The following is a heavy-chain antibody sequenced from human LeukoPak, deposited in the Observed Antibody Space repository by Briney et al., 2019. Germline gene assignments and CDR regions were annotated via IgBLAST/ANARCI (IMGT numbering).Heavy chain of an antibody. J-gene: IGHJ4*02. V-gene: IGHV4-34*01. Sequence: SETLSLTCAVYGGSFSGYYWSWIRQPPGKGLEWIGEINHSGSTNYNPSLESRVTISVDTSKNQFSLKLSSVTAADTAVYYCARGGSGSPGARGFDYWGQGTLVTVSS. CDR2: INHSGST. D-gene: IGHD3-10*01. CDR3: ARGGSGSPGARGFDY. CDR1: GGSFSGYY.